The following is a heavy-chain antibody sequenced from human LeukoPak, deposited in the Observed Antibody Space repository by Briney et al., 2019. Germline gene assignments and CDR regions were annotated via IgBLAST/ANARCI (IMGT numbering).Heavy chain of an antibody. CDR3: AKGANSSGNDAFDI. J-gene: IGHJ3*02. V-gene: IGHV3-30*18. Sequence: GGSLRLPCAASEFTFSKYGMHWVRQAPGKGLEWVASISFDINDRKYAESVRGRFTISRDNSKNTLYLQMNSLRAEDTAVYYCAKGANSSGNDAFDIWGQGTVVTVSS. D-gene: IGHD3-22*01. CDR2: ISFDINDR. CDR1: EFTFSKYG.